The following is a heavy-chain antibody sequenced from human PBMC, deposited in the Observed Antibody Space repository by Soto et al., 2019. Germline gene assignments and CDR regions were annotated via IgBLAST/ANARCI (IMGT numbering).Heavy chain of an antibody. Sequence: GGSLRLSCVGSEFTFSNYEMNWVRQAPGKGLEWVSYISYTGSTIYYADSVRGRFTISRDNSKNSLYLQMNSLRAEDTAVYYCARGLRNYYDRSGLHYWGQGALVTVSS. J-gene: IGHJ4*02. V-gene: IGHV3-48*03. CDR2: ISYTGSTI. CDR3: ARGLRNYYDRSGLHY. D-gene: IGHD3-22*01. CDR1: EFTFSNYE.